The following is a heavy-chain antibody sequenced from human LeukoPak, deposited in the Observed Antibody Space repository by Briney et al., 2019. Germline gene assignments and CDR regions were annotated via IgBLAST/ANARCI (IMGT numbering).Heavy chain of an antibody. J-gene: IGHJ6*02. CDR2: ISGSGGST. CDR1: GLTFSSYA. D-gene: IGHD3-9*01. Sequence: PGGSLRLSCAASGLTFSSYAMSWVRQAPGKGLEWVSAISGSGGSTYYADSVKGRFTISRDNSKNTLYLQMNSLRAEDTAVYYCAKMYYDILTGYYKGNGMDVWGQGTTVTVSS. V-gene: IGHV3-23*01. CDR3: AKMYYDILTGYYKGNGMDV.